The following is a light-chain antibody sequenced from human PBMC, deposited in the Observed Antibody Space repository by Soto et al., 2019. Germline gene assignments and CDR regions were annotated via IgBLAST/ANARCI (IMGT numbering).Light chain of an antibody. CDR3: QQYGSPCT. V-gene: IGKV3-20*01. Sequence: EIVLTQSPGTLSLSPGERATLSCRASQSVSGSYLAWYQQKPGQSPRLLIYGASSRATGIPDRFSGSGSGTDFTLTISRLEPEDFAVYFCQQYGSPCTFGQGTKVEIK. CDR2: GAS. CDR1: QSVSGSY. J-gene: IGKJ1*01.